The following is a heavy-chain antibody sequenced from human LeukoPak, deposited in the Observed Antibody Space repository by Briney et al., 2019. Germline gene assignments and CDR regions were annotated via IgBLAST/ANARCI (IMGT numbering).Heavy chain of an antibody. CDR3: ARGGGYSGYADYYYYGMDV. CDR2: MNPNSGNT. Sequence: RASVKVSCKASGYTFTGYDINWVRQATGQGLEWMGWMNPNSGNTGYAQTFQGRVTMTRNTSISTAYMELSSLRSEDTAVYYCARGGGYSGYADYYYYGMDVWGQGTTVTVSS. V-gene: IGHV1-8*01. CDR1: GYTFTGYD. J-gene: IGHJ6*02. D-gene: IGHD5-12*01.